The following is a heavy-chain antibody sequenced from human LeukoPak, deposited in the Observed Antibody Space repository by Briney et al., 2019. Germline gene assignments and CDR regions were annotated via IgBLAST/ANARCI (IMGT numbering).Heavy chain of an antibody. CDR1: GYIFTSHG. V-gene: IGHV1-18*01. CDR3: ARDIEQEMAKEDFDYYYMDV. J-gene: IGHJ6*03. D-gene: IGHD5-24*01. Sequence: ASVKVSCKASGYIFTSHGLSWVRQAPGQGLEWMGWINIYKGNTNYAQKFQDRVIMTADTSTGTAYMELRSLRSDDTAVYYCARDIEQEMAKEDFDYYYMDVWGKGTTVIVSS. CDR2: INIYKGNT.